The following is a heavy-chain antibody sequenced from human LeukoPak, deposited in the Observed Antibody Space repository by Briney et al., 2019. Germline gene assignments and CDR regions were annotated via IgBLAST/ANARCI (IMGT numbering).Heavy chain of an antibody. CDR2: IVIGSGNT. CDR3: AAGGYSGYDGPPFDY. V-gene: IGHV1-58*01. Sequence: SVKVSCKASGFIFTSSAVQGVGQARGQRLEWIGWIVIGSGNTNYAQKFQERVTITRDMSTSTAYMELSSLRSEDTAVYYCAAGGYSGYDGPPFDYWGQGTLVTVSS. CDR1: GFIFTSSA. J-gene: IGHJ4*02. D-gene: IGHD5-12*01.